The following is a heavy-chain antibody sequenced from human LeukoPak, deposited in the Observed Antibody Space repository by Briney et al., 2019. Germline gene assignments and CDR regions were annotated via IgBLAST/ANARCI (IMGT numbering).Heavy chain of an antibody. CDR2: ISGSGGST. Sequence: GGSLRLSCAASGFTFSSYAMSWVRQAPGKGLEWVLAISGSGGSTYYADSVKGRFTISRDNSKNTLYLQMNTLSAGDTAVYSCAKNGRGYSSDYFDYWGQGTLVTVSS. J-gene: IGHJ4*02. CDR3: AKNGRGYSSDYFDY. V-gene: IGHV3-23*01. CDR1: GFTFSSYA. D-gene: IGHD5-18*01.